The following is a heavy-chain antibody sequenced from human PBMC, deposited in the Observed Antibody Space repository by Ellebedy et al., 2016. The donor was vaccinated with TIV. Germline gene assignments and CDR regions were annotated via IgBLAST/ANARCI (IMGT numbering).Heavy chain of an antibody. D-gene: IGHD2-2*01. CDR3: ASPLGYCSSTSCPYDIDI. CDR2: INPNSGGT. V-gene: IGHV1-2*02. J-gene: IGHJ3*02. Sequence: AASVKVSCKASGYTFTGYYMHWVRQAPGQGLEWMGWINPNSGGTNYAQKFQGRVTMTRDTSISTAYMELSRLRSDDTAVYYCASPLGYCSSTSCPYDIDIWGQGTMVTVSS. CDR1: GYTFTGYY.